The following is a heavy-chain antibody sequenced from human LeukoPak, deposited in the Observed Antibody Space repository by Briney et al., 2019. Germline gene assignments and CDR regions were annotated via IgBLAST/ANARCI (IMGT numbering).Heavy chain of an antibody. Sequence: SETLSLTCAVSGYSISSGYYWGWIRQPPGKGLEWIGSIYHSGSTYYNPSLKSRVTISVDTSKNQFSLKLSSVTAADTAVYYCARSLSYVSGRYYHFEYWGQGTLVTVSS. CDR3: ARSLSYVSGRYYHFEY. CDR1: GYSISSGYY. D-gene: IGHD3-10*01. CDR2: IYHSGST. V-gene: IGHV4-38-2*01. J-gene: IGHJ4*02.